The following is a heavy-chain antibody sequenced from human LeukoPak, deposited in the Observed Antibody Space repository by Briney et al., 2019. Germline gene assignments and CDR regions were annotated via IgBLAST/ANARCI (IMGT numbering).Heavy chain of an antibody. Sequence: SETLSLTCTVSGGSISSYYWSWIRQPAGKGLEWIGRIYTSGSTNYNPSLKSRVTISVDTSKNQFSLKLSSMTAADTAVYYCARRGYDTSNYYYYMDVWGKGTTVTISS. CDR2: IYTSGST. J-gene: IGHJ6*03. D-gene: IGHD5-12*01. CDR1: GGSISSYY. V-gene: IGHV4-4*07. CDR3: ARRGYDTSNYYYYMDV.